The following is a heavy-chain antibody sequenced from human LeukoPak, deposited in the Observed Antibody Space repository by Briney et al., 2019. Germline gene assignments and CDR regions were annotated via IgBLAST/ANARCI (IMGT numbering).Heavy chain of an antibody. CDR2: IDQDGSEK. CDR1: GFTFTSYW. J-gene: IGHJ4*02. Sequence: PGGSLRLSCAASGFTFTSYWMSWVRQAPGKGLEWVANIDQDGSEKNYVDSVKGRFTISRDNAKNSLYLQLNSLRAEDTAVYYCGKDQGGFFDYGGRGPRVTVSS. D-gene: IGHD3-16*01. V-gene: IGHV3-7*01. CDR3: GKDQGGFFDY.